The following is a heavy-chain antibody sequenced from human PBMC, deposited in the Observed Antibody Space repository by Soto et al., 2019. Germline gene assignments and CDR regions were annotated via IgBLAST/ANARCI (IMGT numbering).Heavy chain of an antibody. Sequence: SVKVSRKASGYTLTSYGISWVRQAPGQGLEWMGWISAYNGNTNYAQKLQGRVTMTTDTSTSTAYMELRSLRSDDTAVYYCARTEWLLTPRDYYYGMDVWGQGTTVTVSS. D-gene: IGHD3-3*01. V-gene: IGHV1-18*01. CDR3: ARTEWLLTPRDYYYGMDV. CDR1: GYTLTSYG. J-gene: IGHJ6*02. CDR2: ISAYNGNT.